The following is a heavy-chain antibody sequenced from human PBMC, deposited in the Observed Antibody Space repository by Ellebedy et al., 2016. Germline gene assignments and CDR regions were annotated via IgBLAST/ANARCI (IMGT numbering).Heavy chain of an antibody. CDR2: IKPDGSAK. V-gene: IGHV3-7*03. D-gene: IGHD1/OR15-1a*01. J-gene: IGHJ4*02. CDR3: ARTYGNTRPEY. Sequence: GESLKISCAASGFSFSSYWMNWVRQAPGKGLDWVANIKPDGSAKYYVDSVKGRFTISRDNAKNSVYLQMNSLRVDDTAVYYCARTYGNTRPEYWGQGTQVTVSS. CDR1: GFSFSSYW.